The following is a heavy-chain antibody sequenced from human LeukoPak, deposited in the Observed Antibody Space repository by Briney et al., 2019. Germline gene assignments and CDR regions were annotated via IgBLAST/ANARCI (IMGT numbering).Heavy chain of an antibody. V-gene: IGHV4-38-2*02. CDR2: IFHRGHT. D-gene: IGHD4-11*01. Sequence: SETLSLTCSVSGYSISTSYYWGWVRPSPGKGLEWLGSIFHRGHTYYNASLQSRVTLSIDTSKNQFSLNLTSVTAADTAVYFCTRAPRDYSNYLDYWGQGTLVTVSS. CDR3: TRAPRDYSNYLDY. J-gene: IGHJ4*02. CDR1: GYSISTSYY.